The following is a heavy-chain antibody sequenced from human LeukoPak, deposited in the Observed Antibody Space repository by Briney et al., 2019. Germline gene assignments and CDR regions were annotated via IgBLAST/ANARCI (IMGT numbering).Heavy chain of an antibody. CDR3: ARVGRHSGSPLGDY. D-gene: IGHD1-26*01. Sequence: GGSVKVSCKASGYTFTSYDISWVRQAPGQGLEWMGWISAYNGNTNYAQKLQGRVTMTTDTSTSTAYMELRSLRSDDTAVYYCARVGRHSGSPLGDYWGQGALVTVSS. CDR1: GYTFTSYD. CDR2: ISAYNGNT. J-gene: IGHJ4*02. V-gene: IGHV1-18*01.